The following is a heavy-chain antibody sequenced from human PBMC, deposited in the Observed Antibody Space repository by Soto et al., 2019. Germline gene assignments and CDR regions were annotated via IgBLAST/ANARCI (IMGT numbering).Heavy chain of an antibody. J-gene: IGHJ4*02. CDR3: ARSIAAAGKGMYYFDY. D-gene: IGHD6-13*01. CDR1: GYTFTSYA. Sequence: QVQLVQSGAEVKKPGASVKVSCKASGYTFTSYAMHWVRQAPGQRLEWMGWINAGNGNTKYSQKFQGRVTITRDTSASTAYMELSSLSSEDTAVYYCARSIAAAGKGMYYFDYWGQGTLVTVSS. V-gene: IGHV1-3*01. CDR2: INAGNGNT.